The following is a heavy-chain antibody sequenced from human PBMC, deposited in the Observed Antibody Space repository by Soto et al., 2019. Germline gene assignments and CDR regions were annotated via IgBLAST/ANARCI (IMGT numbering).Heavy chain of an antibody. D-gene: IGHD3-3*01. V-gene: IGHV1-18*04. Sequence: GASVKVSCKASGYTFTSYGISWVRQAPGQGLEWMGWISAYNGNTNYAQKLQGRVTMTTDTSMSTAYMELRSLRSDDTAVYYCARDPRRLRFLGHNWFDPWGQGTLVTVSS. J-gene: IGHJ5*02. CDR3: ARDPRRLRFLGHNWFDP. CDR2: ISAYNGNT. CDR1: GYTFTSYG.